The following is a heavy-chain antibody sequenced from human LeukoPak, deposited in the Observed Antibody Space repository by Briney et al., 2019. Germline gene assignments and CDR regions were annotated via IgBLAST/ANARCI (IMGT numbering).Heavy chain of an antibody. Sequence: GGSLRLSCAASGFTFSSYAMSWVRQAPGKGLEWVSVVSDSGGTTFYADSVKGRFTISRDNSKNTLYLQMNSLRAEDTAVYYCAKGSFSGWGYFGYWGQGTLVTVSS. CDR3: AKGSFSGWGYFGY. CDR2: VSDSGGTT. V-gene: IGHV3-23*01. CDR1: GFTFSSYA. D-gene: IGHD6-19*01. J-gene: IGHJ4*02.